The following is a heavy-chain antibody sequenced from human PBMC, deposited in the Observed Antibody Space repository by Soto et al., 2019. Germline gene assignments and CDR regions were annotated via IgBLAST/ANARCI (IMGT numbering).Heavy chain of an antibody. V-gene: IGHV4-59*01. Sequence: SETLSLTCTVSGGSISSYYWSWIRQPPGKGLEWIGYIYYSGSTNCNPSLKSRVTISVDTSKNQFSLRLSSVTAADTAVYYCARPHPISFSGSLNYHLFDPWGQGTLVTVSS. D-gene: IGHD1-26*01. CDR3: ARPHPISFSGSLNYHLFDP. J-gene: IGHJ5*02. CDR1: GGSISSYY. CDR2: IYYSGST.